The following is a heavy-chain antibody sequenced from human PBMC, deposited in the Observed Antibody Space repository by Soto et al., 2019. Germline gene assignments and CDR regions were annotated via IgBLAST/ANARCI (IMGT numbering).Heavy chain of an antibody. V-gene: IGHV4-39*01. J-gene: IGHJ6*02. CDR1: GGSISSSSNY. CDR3: ARLEGFKHMDV. CDR2: IYYSGST. Sequence: QLQLQESGPGLVKPSETLSLTCTVSGGSISSSSNYWGCIRQPPGKGLEWIGSIYYSGSTYYNPSLKSRVTISVDTSKNQFSLKLSSVTAADTAVYYCARLEGFKHMDVWGQGTTVTVSS. D-gene: IGHD3-3*01.